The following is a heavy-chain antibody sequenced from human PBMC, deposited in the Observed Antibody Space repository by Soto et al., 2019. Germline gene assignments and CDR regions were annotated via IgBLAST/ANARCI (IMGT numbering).Heavy chain of an antibody. V-gene: IGHV1-69*01. CDR3: ARSQGSSTSLEIYYYYYYGMDV. CDR1: GGTFSSYA. D-gene: IGHD2-2*01. CDR2: IIPISGTA. J-gene: IGHJ6*02. Sequence: QVQLVQSGAEVKKPGSSVKVSCKASGGTFSSYAISWVRQAPGQGLEWMGGIIPISGTANYAQKFQGRVTITADESTSTVYMELSSLRSDDTAVYFCARSQGSSTSLEIYYYYYYGMDVWGQGTTVTVSS.